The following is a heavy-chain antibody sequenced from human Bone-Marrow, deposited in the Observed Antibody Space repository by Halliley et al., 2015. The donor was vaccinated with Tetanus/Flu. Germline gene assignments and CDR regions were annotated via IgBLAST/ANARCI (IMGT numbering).Heavy chain of an antibody. CDR2: INGYNGDK. V-gene: IGHV1-18*01. J-gene: IGHJ5*02. D-gene: IGHD6-19*01. CDR3: ARVGSGWYNNWFDP. Sequence: GWINGYNGDKRYAQKFQGRGTVTIDTSTSTAYMELRSLRSDDTAIYYCARVGSGWYNNWFDPWGQGTLVTVSS.